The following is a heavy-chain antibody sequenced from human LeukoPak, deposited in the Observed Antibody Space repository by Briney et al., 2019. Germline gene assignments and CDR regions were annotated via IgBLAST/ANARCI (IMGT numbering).Heavy chain of an antibody. CDR3: AKDMTEGAVAGALDY. Sequence: PGGSLRLSCAASGFTFSTYWMHWVRQAPGKGLVWVSRIYIDGSSTNYADSVKGRFTISRDNAKNTLFLEMNSLRAEDTALYYCAKDMTEGAVAGALDYWGQGTLVTVSS. V-gene: IGHV3-74*01. CDR2: IYIDGSST. CDR1: GFTFSTYW. J-gene: IGHJ4*02. D-gene: IGHD6-19*01.